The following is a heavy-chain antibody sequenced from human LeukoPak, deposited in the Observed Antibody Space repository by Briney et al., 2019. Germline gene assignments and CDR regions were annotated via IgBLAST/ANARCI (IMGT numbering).Heavy chain of an antibody. CDR1: GFTFSSYS. V-gene: IGHV3-15*01. Sequence: PGGSLRLSCAASGFTFSSYSMNWVRQAPGKGLEWVGRIKSKTDGGTTDYAAPVKGRFTISRDDSKNTLYLQMNSLKTEDTAVYYCTTDLFDGSSWYYFDYWGQGTLVTVSS. J-gene: IGHJ4*02. D-gene: IGHD6-13*01. CDR3: TTDLFDGSSWYYFDY. CDR2: IKSKTDGGTT.